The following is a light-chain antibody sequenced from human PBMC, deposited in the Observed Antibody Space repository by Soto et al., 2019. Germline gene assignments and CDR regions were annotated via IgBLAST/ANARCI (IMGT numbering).Light chain of an antibody. CDR3: EQYGSSA. J-gene: IGKJ4*01. CDR1: QSVSSSY. Sequence: EIVLTQSPGTLSLSPGERATLSCRASQSVSSSYLAWYQQKPGQAPRLLIYGASSRATGMPERFSGSGSGRACTLTIGRLEPGDFVVYYGEQYGSSAFGGGTKVEIK. V-gene: IGKV3-20*01. CDR2: GAS.